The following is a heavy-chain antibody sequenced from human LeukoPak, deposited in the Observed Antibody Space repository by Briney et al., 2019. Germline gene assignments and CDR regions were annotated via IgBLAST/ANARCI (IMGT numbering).Heavy chain of an antibody. V-gene: IGHV3-20*04. CDR2: INWNGGST. CDR3: ARGTHDISIGGYYYYYMDV. J-gene: IGHJ6*03. Sequence: GGSLRLSCAASGFTFDDYGMSWVRQAPGKGLEWVSGINWNGGSTGYADSVKGRFTISRDNAKNSLYLQMNSLRAEDTAVYYCARGTHDISIGGYYYYYMDVWGKGTTVTVSS. D-gene: IGHD3-9*01. CDR1: GFTFDDYG.